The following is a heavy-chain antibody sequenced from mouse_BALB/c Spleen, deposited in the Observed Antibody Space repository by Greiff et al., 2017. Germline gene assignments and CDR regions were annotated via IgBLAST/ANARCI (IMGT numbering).Heavy chain of an antibody. D-gene: IGHD2-14*01. Sequence: VQLQQPGAELVMPGASVKMSCKASGYTFTDYWMHWVKQRPGQGLEWIGAIDTSDSYTSYNQKFKGKATLTVDESSSTAYMQLSSLTSEDSAVYYCARVKDYRSWFAYWGQGTLVTVSA. J-gene: IGHJ3*01. CDR2: IDTSDSYT. V-gene: IGHV1-69*01. CDR1: GYTFTDYW. CDR3: ARVKDYRSWFAY.